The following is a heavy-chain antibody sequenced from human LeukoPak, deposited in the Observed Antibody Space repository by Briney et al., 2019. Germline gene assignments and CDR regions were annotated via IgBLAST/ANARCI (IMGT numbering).Heavy chain of an antibody. CDR3: ANYRPRRTLFGVVISHYYYYMDV. CDR1: GGSISSYY. V-gene: IGHV4-59*01. D-gene: IGHD3-3*01. Sequence: SETLSLTCTVSGGSISSYYWSWIRQPPGKGLEWIGYIYYSGSTNYTPSLKSRVTISVDTSKNQFSLKLSSVTAADTAVYYCANYRPRRTLFGVVISHYYYYMDVWGKGTTVTASS. CDR2: IYYSGST. J-gene: IGHJ6*03.